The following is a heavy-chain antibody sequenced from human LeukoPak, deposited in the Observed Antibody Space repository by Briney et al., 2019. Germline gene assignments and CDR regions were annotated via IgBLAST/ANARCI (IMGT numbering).Heavy chain of an antibody. CDR1: GFTFSSYS. CDR3: ARDPRTHYDFWSGYQYYYYMDV. V-gene: IGHV3-48*04. D-gene: IGHD3-3*01. Sequence: GGSLRLSCAASGFTFSSYSMNWVRQAPGKGLEWVSYISSSSSAIYYADSAKGRFTISRDNAKNSLYLQMNSLRAEDTAVYYCARDPRTHYDFWSGYQYYYYMDVWGKGTTVTVSS. J-gene: IGHJ6*03. CDR2: ISSSSSAI.